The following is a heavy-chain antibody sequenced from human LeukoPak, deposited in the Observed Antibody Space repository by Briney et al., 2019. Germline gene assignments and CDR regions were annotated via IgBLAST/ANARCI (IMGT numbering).Heavy chain of an antibody. V-gene: IGHV3-21*01. CDR3: ARDPYSGRYGDYYYYYMDV. J-gene: IGHJ6*03. CDR1: GFTFSSNW. CDR2: ITSSSTYM. D-gene: IGHD1-26*01. Sequence: GGSLRLSCAASGFTFSSNWMTWVRQAPGKGLEWVSSITSSSTYMFYADSVKGRFTISRDNAQNSLYLQINSLRAEDTAVYYCARDPYSGRYGDYYYYYMDVWGKGTTVTISS.